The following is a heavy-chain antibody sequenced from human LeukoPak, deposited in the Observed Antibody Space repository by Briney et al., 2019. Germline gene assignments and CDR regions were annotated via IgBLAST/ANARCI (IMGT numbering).Heavy chain of an antibody. D-gene: IGHD3-10*01. J-gene: IGHJ4*02. CDR3: ARKRFGELLCSPNYYFDY. CDR2: ISSSGSTI. CDR1: GFTFSDYY. Sequence: PGGSLRLSCAASGFTFSDYYMSWIRQAPGKGLEWVSYISSSGSTIYYADSVKGRFTISRDNAKNSLYLQMNSLRAEDTAVYYCARKRFGELLCSPNYYFDYWGQGTLVTVSS. V-gene: IGHV3-11*04.